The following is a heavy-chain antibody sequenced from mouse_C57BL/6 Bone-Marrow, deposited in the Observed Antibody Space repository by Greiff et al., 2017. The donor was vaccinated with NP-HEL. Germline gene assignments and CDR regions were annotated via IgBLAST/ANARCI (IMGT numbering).Heavy chain of an antibody. CDR2: FYPGSGSI. D-gene: IGHD2-1*01. CDR3: ARHGVYYGNGYYFDY. CDR1: GYTFTEYT. J-gene: IGHJ2*01. V-gene: IGHV1-62-2*01. Sequence: VKLMESGAELVKPGASVKLSCKASGYTFTEYTIHWVKQRSGQGLEWIGWFYPGSGSIKYNEKFKDKATLTADKSSSTVYMELSRLTSEDSAVYFCARHGVYYGNGYYFDYWGQGTTLTVSS.